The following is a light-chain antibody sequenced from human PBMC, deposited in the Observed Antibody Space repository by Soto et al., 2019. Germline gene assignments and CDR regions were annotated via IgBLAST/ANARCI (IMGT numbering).Light chain of an antibody. CDR3: QQYGSSPWP. V-gene: IGKV3-20*01. J-gene: IGKJ1*01. CDR2: GAS. Sequence: EIVLTQSPGTLSLSPGERATLSCRASQSVSSSYLAWYQQKPGQAPRLLMYGASSRATGIPDRFSGSGSGTDFTLTISRLEPEDFAVYYCQQYGSSPWPFGQGTKVEIK. CDR1: QSVSSSY.